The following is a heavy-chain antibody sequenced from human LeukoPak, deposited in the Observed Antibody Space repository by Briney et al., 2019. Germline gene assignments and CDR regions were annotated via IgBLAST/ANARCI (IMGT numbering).Heavy chain of an antibody. CDR3: ARDIVVVPAAQTEY. D-gene: IGHD2-2*01. CDR1: GFTFSSYS. Sequence: GGSLRLSCAASGFTFSSYSMNWVRQAPGKGLEWVSYISGSSSTIYYADSVKGRFTISRDNAKNSLYLQMNSLRAEDTAVYYCARDIVVVPAAQTEYWGQGTLVTVSS. CDR2: ISGSSSTI. J-gene: IGHJ4*02. V-gene: IGHV3-48*01.